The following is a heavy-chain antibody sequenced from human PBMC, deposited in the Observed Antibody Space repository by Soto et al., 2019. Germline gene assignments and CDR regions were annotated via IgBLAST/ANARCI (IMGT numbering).Heavy chain of an antibody. V-gene: IGHV4-31*03. CDR3: ARDGGAAAGTRGRWFDP. J-gene: IGHJ5*02. D-gene: IGHD6-13*01. Sequence: PSETLSLTCTVSGGSISSGGYYWSWIRQHPGKGLEWIGYIYYSGSTYYNPSLKSRVTISVDTSKNQFSLKLSSVTAADTAVYYCARDGGAAAGTRGRWFDPWGQGTLVTVSS. CDR1: GGSISSGGYY. CDR2: IYYSGST.